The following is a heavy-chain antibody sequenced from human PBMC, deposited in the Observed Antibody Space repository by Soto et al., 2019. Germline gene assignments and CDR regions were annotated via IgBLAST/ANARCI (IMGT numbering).Heavy chain of an antibody. D-gene: IGHD3-10*01. J-gene: IGHJ6*03. Sequence: EVQLLESGGGLVQPGGSLRLSCAASGFTFSSDAMSWVRQAPGKGLEWVSAISGSGGSTYYADSVKGRFTISRDNSKNTLYLQMNSLRAEDTAVYYCAVHYGSGRCPRYYYYYYMDVWGKGTTVTVSS. CDR2: ISGSGGST. CDR3: AVHYGSGRCPRYYYYYYMDV. CDR1: GFTFSSDA. V-gene: IGHV3-23*01.